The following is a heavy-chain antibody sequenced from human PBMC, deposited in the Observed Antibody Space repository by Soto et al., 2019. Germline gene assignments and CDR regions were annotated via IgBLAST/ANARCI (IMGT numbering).Heavy chain of an antibody. J-gene: IGHJ4*02. D-gene: IGHD3-22*01. CDR1: GFTFSDYS. Sequence: GGSLRLSCAAPGFTFSDYSMSWGRQGPGKGVEWVSYISRISTTIYYADSVKGRFTISRDNAKSSLYLQMNSLRDEDSAVYYCARDGFSYERSGSYNYFDYWGQGTPVTVSS. CDR2: ISRISTTI. V-gene: IGHV3-48*02. CDR3: ARDGFSYERSGSYNYFDY.